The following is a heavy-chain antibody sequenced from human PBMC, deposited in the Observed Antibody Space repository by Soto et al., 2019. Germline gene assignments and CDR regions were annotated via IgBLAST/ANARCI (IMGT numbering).Heavy chain of an antibody. CDR3: ATGSEWRVTWDFYY. V-gene: IGHV3-30*03. Sequence: QVQLVESGGGVVQPGTSLRLSCAASGFTFSGYGVHWVRQAPGKGLEWVATISYDETATYYSDSVKGRFTISRDNSKNTMFLHMNSLRAEDTAMYYCATGSEWRVTWDFYYWGQGTLVTVSS. CDR1: GFTFSGYG. D-gene: IGHD6-19*01. J-gene: IGHJ4*02. CDR2: ISYDETAT.